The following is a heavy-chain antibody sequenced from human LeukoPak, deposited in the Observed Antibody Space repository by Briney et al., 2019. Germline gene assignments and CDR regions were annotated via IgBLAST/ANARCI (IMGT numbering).Heavy chain of an antibody. V-gene: IGHV3-33*01. J-gene: IGHJ6*02. D-gene: IGHD6-13*01. Sequence: GRSLRLSCAASGFTFSSYGMRWVRQAPGKGLEWVAVIWSDGSSKHYADSVKGRFTISRDNSKNTLYLQMNSLRAEDTAVYYCARGQPPSYYDMDVWGQGTTVSVSS. CDR3: ARGQPPSYYDMDV. CDR1: GFTFSSYG. CDR2: IWSDGSSK.